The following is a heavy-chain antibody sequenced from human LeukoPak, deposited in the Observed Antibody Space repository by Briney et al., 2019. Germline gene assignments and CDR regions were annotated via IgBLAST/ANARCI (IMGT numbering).Heavy chain of an antibody. Sequence: EASVKVSCKASGYTFTSYYMHWVRQATGQGLEWMGWMNPNSGNTGYAQKFQGRVTMTRNTSISTAYMELSSLRSEDTAVYYCARVGYGDYVVAYWGQGTLVTVSS. J-gene: IGHJ4*02. D-gene: IGHD4-17*01. CDR3: ARVGYGDYVVAY. CDR2: MNPNSGNT. CDR1: GYTFTSYY. V-gene: IGHV1-8*02.